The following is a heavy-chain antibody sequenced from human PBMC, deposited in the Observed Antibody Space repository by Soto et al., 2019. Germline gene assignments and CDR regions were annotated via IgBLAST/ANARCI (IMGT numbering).Heavy chain of an antibody. CDR2: IKSKTDGGTT. V-gene: IGHV3-15*01. D-gene: IGHD3-16*02. CDR3: TTEVPAGRRRWDYYDYVWGSYRLLVDY. CDR1: GFTFSNAW. J-gene: IGHJ4*02. Sequence: EVQLVESGGGLVKPGGSLRLSCAASGFTFSNAWMSWVRQAPGKGLEWVGRIKSKTDGGTTDYAAPVKGRFTISRDDSKNTLYLQMNSLKTEDTDVYYCTTEVPAGRRRWDYYDYVWGSYRLLVDYWGQGTLVTVSS.